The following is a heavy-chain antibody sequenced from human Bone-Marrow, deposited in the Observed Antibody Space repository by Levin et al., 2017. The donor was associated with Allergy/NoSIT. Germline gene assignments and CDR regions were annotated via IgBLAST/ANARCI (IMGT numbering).Heavy chain of an antibody. CDR2: IYWDDDK. D-gene: IGHD7-27*01. Sequence: ASGPTLVKPTQTLTLTCTFSGFSLRTSGVGVGWIRQPPGKAPEWLAIIYWDDDKRYHPSLKSRLTISKDTSRNQVVLTMTNMHPLDTGTYLCTHGALGIADWGQGTLVTVSS. J-gene: IGHJ4*02. CDR1: GFSLRTSGVG. CDR3: THGALGIAD. V-gene: IGHV2-5*02.